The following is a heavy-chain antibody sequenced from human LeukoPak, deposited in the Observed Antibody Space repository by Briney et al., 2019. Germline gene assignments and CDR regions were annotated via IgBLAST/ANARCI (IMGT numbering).Heavy chain of an antibody. CDR2: ISSSGSTI. CDR1: GFTFSSFG. V-gene: IGHV3-48*04. CDR3: AELGITMIGGV. D-gene: IGHD3-10*02. Sequence: GGSLRLSCAASGFTFSSFGMSWVRQAPGKGLEWVSGISSSGSTIYYADSVKGRFTISRDNAKNSLYLQMNSLRAEDTAVYYCAELGITMIGGVWGKGTTVTISS. J-gene: IGHJ6*04.